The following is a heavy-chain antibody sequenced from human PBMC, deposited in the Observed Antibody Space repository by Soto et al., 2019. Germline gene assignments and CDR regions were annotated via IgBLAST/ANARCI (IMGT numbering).Heavy chain of an antibody. J-gene: IGHJ4*02. CDR3: ARDFSVVVVAPGY. D-gene: IGHD2-21*01. Sequence: ASVKVSCKASGYTFTSYATHWVCQAPGQRPEWMGWINAGIGDIEYSEKFQGRVTITRDTSASTAYMELSSLRFEDTAVYYCARDFSVVVVAPGYWGQGTLVTVSS. V-gene: IGHV1-3*01. CDR1: GYTFTSYA. CDR2: INAGIGDI.